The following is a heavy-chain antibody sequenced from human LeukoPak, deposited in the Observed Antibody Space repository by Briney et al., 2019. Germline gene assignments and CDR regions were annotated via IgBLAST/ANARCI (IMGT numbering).Heavy chain of an antibody. D-gene: IGHD1-26*01. V-gene: IGHV4-4*07. Sequence: SETLSLTCTVSGGSISSYYWSWIRQPAGKGLEWIGRIYTSGSTNYNPSLKSRVTMSVDTSKNQFSLKLSSVTAADTAVYYCARDSGSYRYYCYMDVWGKGTTVTVSS. CDR2: IYTSGST. CDR1: GGSISSYY. J-gene: IGHJ6*03. CDR3: ARDSGSYRYYCYMDV.